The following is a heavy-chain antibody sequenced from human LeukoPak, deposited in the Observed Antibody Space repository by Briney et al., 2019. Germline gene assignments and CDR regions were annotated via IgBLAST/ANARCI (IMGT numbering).Heavy chain of an antibody. V-gene: IGHV1-18*01. Sequence: ASVKVSCKASGYTFSSYGISWVRQAPGQGLEWMGWISAYNGNTNYAQMVQGRVTMTTDTSTSTAYMEVRSLRSDDTAMYYCARDVGDIVTIPAAISVPWGQGTLVTGSS. CDR1: GYTFSSYG. J-gene: IGHJ5*02. D-gene: IGHD2-2*01. CDR3: ARDVGDIVTIPAAISVP. CDR2: ISAYNGNT.